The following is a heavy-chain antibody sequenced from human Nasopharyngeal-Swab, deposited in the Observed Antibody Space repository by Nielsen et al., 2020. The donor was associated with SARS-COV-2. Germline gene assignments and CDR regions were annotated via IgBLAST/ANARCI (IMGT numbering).Heavy chain of an antibody. D-gene: IGHD6-13*01. CDR3: ARDTRSSWYYYDGMDV. Sequence: ASVKVSCKASGYTFTSYAMNWVRQAPGQGLEWMGWINTNTGNPTYAQGFTGRFVFSLDTSVSTAYLQISSLKAEDTAVYYCARDTRSSWYYYDGMDVWGQGTTVTVSS. J-gene: IGHJ6*02. CDR2: INTNTGNP. CDR1: GYTFTSYA. V-gene: IGHV7-4-1*02.